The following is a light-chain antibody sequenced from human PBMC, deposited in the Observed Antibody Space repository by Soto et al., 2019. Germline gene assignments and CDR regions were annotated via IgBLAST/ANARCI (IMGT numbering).Light chain of an antibody. CDR2: DDD. CDR1: SSNIGGNS. Sequence: QSVMTQPPSVSAARGPRVTISCSGSSSNIGGNSVSWYQQLPGTAPKLLIYDDDKRPSGIPDRFSGSKSGTSATLGITGFQTGDEADYYCGSWDSSLSAYVFGTGTKFTVL. J-gene: IGLJ1*01. V-gene: IGLV1-51*01. CDR3: GSWDSSLSAYV.